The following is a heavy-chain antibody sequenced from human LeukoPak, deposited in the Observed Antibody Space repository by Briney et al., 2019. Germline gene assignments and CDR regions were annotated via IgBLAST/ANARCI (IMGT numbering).Heavy chain of an antibody. CDR2: VFYPGST. D-gene: IGHD6-13*01. CDR1: GGPIDRHY. Sequence: SETLSLTCTVSGGPIDRHYWSWIRQPPGNGPEWIGYVFYPGSTNYNPSLKSRVTMSLDTSRDQFSLRLTSVTAADTAIYYCASRPAGGTWYGVFDYWSQGTLVTVSS. CDR3: ASRPAGGTWYGVFDY. J-gene: IGHJ4*02. V-gene: IGHV4-59*11.